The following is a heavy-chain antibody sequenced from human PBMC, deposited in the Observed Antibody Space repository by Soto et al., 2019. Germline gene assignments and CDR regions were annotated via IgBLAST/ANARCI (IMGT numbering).Heavy chain of an antibody. Sequence: KQSQTLSLTCAISGDSVSSNSAAWNWIRQSPSRGLEWLGRTYYRSKWYNDYAVSVKSRITINPDTSKNQFSLQLNSVTPEATALYYCAKEGGAPGLFDYWGQGTLVTVSS. V-gene: IGHV6-1*01. D-gene: IGHD1-26*01. CDR3: AKEGGAPGLFDY. CDR2: TYYRSKWYN. CDR1: GDSVSSNSAA. J-gene: IGHJ4*02.